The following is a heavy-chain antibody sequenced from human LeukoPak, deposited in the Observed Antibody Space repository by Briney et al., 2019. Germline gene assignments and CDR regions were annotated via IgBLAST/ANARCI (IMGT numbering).Heavy chain of an antibody. CDR2: ISSSSSTI. CDR1: GFTFSSYS. D-gene: IGHD1-1*01. J-gene: IGHJ3*02. Sequence: PGGSLRLSCAASGFTFSSYSMNWVRQAPGKGLEWVSYISSSSSTIYYADSVKGRFTISRDNAKNSLYLQMNSLRAEDTAVYYCARVGNHDAFDIWGQGTMVTVSS. CDR3: ARVGNHDAFDI. V-gene: IGHV3-48*01.